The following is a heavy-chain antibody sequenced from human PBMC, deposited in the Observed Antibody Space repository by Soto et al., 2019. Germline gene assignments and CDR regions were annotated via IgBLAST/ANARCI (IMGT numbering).Heavy chain of an antibody. V-gene: IGHV3-21*06. Sequence: GGSLRLSCAASGFTFTRYSMNWVRQAPGKGLEWVSSISSTTNYIYYGDSMKGRFTISRDNGKNSLYLEIHSLRAEDTAVYYCARESEDLTSNFDYWGQGTLVTVSS. CDR1: GFTFTRYS. CDR2: ISSTTNYI. CDR3: ARESEDLTSNFDY. J-gene: IGHJ4*02.